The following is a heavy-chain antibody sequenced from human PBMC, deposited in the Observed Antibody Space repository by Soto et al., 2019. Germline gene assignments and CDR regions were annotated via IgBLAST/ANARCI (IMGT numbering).Heavy chain of an antibody. Sequence: EVQLLESGGGLVQPGGSLRLSCAASGFTFSSYAMSWVRQAPGKGLEWVSAISGSGGSTYYADSVKGRFTISRDNSKNTLYLQMNSLRAEDTAVYYCAKDFSRYISSWYVTSPQEFDYWGQGTLVTVSA. D-gene: IGHD6-13*01. V-gene: IGHV3-23*01. CDR1: GFTFSSYA. CDR3: AKDFSRYISSWYVTSPQEFDY. J-gene: IGHJ4*02. CDR2: ISGSGGST.